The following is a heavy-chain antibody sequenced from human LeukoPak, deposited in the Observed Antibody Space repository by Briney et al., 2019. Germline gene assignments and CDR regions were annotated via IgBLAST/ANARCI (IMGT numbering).Heavy chain of an antibody. CDR3: ARFSGYFDY. CDR1: GGSISSYY. CDR2: IYYSGST. D-gene: IGHD3-22*01. Sequence: SETLSLTCTVSGGSISSYYCSWIRQPPGKGLEWIGYIYYSGSTNYNPSLRSRVTISVDTSKNQFSLKLSSVTAADTAVYYCARFSGYFDYWGQGTLVTVSS. J-gene: IGHJ4*02. V-gene: IGHV4-59*08.